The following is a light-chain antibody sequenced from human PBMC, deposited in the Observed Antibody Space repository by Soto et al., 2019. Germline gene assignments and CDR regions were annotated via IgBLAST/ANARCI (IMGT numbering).Light chain of an antibody. CDR3: ETWDSNTFVV. Sequence: QLVLTQSSSASASLGSSVKLTCTLSSGHSSYIIAWHQQQPGKAPRYLMKLEGSGSYNKGSGVPDRFSGSSSGADRYLTISNLQFEDEADYYCETWDSNTFVVIGGGTQLTVL. V-gene: IGLV4-60*02. CDR2: LEGSGSY. CDR1: SGHSSYI. J-gene: IGLJ2*01.